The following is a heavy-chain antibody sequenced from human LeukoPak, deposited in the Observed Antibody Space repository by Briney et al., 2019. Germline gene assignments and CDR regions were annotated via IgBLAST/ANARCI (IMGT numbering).Heavy chain of an antibody. CDR3: ARVAGSIDY. D-gene: IGHD6-19*01. J-gene: IGHJ4*02. CDR1: GYTFTTYD. V-gene: IGHV1-8*03. CDR2: MNPNSGYT. Sequence: ASVKVSCKASGYTFTTYDINWVRQATGQGLEWMGWMNPNSGYTGYAQKFQGRVIITRDTSISTAYMELSSLRSEDTAVYYCARVAGSIDYWGQGTLVTVSS.